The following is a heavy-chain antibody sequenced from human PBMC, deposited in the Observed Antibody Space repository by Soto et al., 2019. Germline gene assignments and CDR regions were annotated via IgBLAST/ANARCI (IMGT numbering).Heavy chain of an antibody. CDR2: IKSKNDGGTT. V-gene: IGHV3-15*01. D-gene: IGHD2-2*02. CDR1: GFTFSKAW. Sequence: VGSLRLSCAASGFTFSKAWMNWVRQAPGKGLEWVGHIKSKNDGGTTDYAAPVKGRFTISRDDSKNTLYLQINTLKTEDTAVYYCTTGAYCSSTGCYTAYYYFGLDVWGLGTTVTVSS. J-gene: IGHJ6*02. CDR3: TTGAYCSSTGCYTAYYYFGLDV.